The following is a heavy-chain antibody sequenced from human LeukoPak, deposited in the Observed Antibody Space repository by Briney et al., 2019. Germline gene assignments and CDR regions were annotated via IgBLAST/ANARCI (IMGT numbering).Heavy chain of an antibody. D-gene: IGHD2-15*01. V-gene: IGHV3-15*01. CDR3: AKDGGSDPDSFDI. Sequence: GGSLRLSCAASGFTFSSYWMSWVRQAPGKGLEWVGRIKAKTNGGTADYTPPVNGRFTISRDNTKNSLYLQMNSLRAEDTAVYYCAKDGGSDPDSFDIWGQGTMVTVSS. CDR1: GFTFSSYW. CDR2: IKAKTNGGTA. J-gene: IGHJ3*02.